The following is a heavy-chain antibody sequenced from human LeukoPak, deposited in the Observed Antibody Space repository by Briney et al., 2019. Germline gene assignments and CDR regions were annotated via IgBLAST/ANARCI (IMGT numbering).Heavy chain of an antibody. J-gene: IGHJ6*02. CDR3: AREEVAAAGRYYYYGMDV. V-gene: IGHV1-2*02. CDR2: INPNSGGT. CDR1: GYTFTGYY. D-gene: IGHD6-13*01. Sequence: ASVKVSCTASGYTFTGYYMHWVRQAPGQGLEWMGWINPNSGGTNYAQKLQGRVTMTRDTSISTAYMELSRLRSDDTAVYYCAREEVAAAGRYYYYGMDVWGQGTTVTVSS.